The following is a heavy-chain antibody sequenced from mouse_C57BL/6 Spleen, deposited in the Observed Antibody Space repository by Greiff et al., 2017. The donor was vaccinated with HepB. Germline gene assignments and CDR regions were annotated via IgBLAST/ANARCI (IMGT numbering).Heavy chain of an antibody. J-gene: IGHJ3*01. Sequence: VQLQQSGAELVRPGASVTLSCKASGYTFTDYEMHWVKQTPVHGLEWIGAIDPETGGTAYNQKFKGKAILTADKSSSTAYMELRSLTSEDSAVYYCTRSRWLLYLFAYWGQGTLVTVSA. CDR1: GYTFTDYE. CDR3: TRSRWLLYLFAY. CDR2: IDPETGGT. D-gene: IGHD2-3*01. V-gene: IGHV1-15*01.